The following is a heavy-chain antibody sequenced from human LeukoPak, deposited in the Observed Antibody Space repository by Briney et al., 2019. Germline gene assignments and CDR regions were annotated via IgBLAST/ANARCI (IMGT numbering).Heavy chain of an antibody. V-gene: IGHV3-30*04. J-gene: IGHJ6*03. CDR2: TSHDESNK. CDR3: ARRGYSYGLVGISTVKYYYYYMDV. D-gene: IGHD5-18*01. CDR1: GFTFSSYP. Sequence: GGSLRLSCAASGFTFSSYPMHWVRQAPGKGLEWVAVTSHDESNKYYTDSVKGRFTISRDNSKNTLYLQMNSLRAEDTAVYYCARRGYSYGLVGISTVKYYYYYMDVWGKGTTVTVSS.